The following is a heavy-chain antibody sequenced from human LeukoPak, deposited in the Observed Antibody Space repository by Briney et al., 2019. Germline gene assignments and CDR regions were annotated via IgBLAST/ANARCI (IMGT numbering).Heavy chain of an antibody. V-gene: IGHV3-48*01. J-gene: IGHJ4*02. CDR3: AREARGSYLDY. CDR2: ISSSSSTI. D-gene: IGHD1-26*01. Sequence: GGSLRLSCAASGFTFSSYSMNWVRQAPGKGLEWVSYISSSSSTIYYADSVKGRFTISRDNAKNPLYLQMNSLRAEDTAVYYCAREARGSYLDYWGQGTLVTVSS. CDR1: GFTFSSYS.